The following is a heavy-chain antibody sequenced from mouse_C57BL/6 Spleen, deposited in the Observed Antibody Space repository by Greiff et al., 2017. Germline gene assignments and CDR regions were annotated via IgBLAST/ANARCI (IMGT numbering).Heavy chain of an antibody. CDR3: AKSWYYGSSPDY. V-gene: IGHV1-4*01. CDR2: INPSSGYT. J-gene: IGHJ2*01. Sequence: VQLQQSGAELARPGASVKMSCKASGYTFTSYTMHWVKQRPGQGLEWIGYINPSSGYTKYNEKFKDKATLTADKSSSTAYMQLSSLTSEDSAVYYCAKSWYYGSSPDYWGQGTTLTVSS. CDR1: GYTFTSYT. D-gene: IGHD1-1*01.